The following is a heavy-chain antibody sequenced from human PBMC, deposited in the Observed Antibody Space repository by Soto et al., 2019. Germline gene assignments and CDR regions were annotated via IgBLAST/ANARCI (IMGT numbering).Heavy chain of an antibody. CDR1: GFTFSSYE. V-gene: IGHV3-48*03. J-gene: IGHJ6*02. CDR3: VSQGVNNHYGMGV. D-gene: IGHD2-21*01. CDR2: ISSSGSTM. Sequence: GSLRLSCAASGFTFSSYEMDWVRQAPGKGLQWVSYISSSGSTMYYADSVKGRFTISRDNAKNSLYLQMNSLRAEDTAVYYCVSQGVNNHYGMGVWGQGTTVTVSS.